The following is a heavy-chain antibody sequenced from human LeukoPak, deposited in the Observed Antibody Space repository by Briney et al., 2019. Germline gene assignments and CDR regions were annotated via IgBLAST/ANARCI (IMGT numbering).Heavy chain of an antibody. J-gene: IGHJ1*01. CDR2: IIPIFGTA. V-gene: IGHV1-69*05. Sequence: SVKVSCKXSGGTFSSYAISWVRQSPGQGLEWMGGIIPIFGTANYAQKFQGRVTITTDESTSTAYMELSSLRSEDTAFYYCARVDSTSSGYFQHWGQGTLVTVSS. CDR1: GGTFSSYA. D-gene: IGHD6-6*01. CDR3: ARVDSTSSGYFQH.